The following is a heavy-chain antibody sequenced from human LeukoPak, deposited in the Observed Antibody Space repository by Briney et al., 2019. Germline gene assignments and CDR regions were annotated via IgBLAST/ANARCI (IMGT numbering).Heavy chain of an antibody. D-gene: IGHD2-15*01. CDR3: ASSVAPRKYYFDY. Sequence: GRSLRLSCAASGFTFSSYGMHWVRQAPGKGLEWVAVIWYDGSNKYYADSVKGRFTISRDNSKNTLYLQMNSLRAEDTAVYYCASSVAPRKYYFDYWGQGTLVTVSS. CDR2: IWYDGSNK. V-gene: IGHV3-33*01. J-gene: IGHJ4*02. CDR1: GFTFSSYG.